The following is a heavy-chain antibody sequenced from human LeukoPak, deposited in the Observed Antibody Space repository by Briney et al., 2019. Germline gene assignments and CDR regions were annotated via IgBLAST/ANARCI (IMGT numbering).Heavy chain of an antibody. Sequence: ASVKVSCKASGYTFTGYYMHWERQAPGQGLEWMGWINPNSGGTNYAQKFQGRVTMTRDTSISTAYMELSRLRSDDTAVYYCARLTPPYYDFWSGQMYYFDYWGQGTLVTVSS. V-gene: IGHV1-2*02. CDR1: GYTFTGYY. CDR3: ARLTPPYYDFWSGQMYYFDY. J-gene: IGHJ4*02. CDR2: INPNSGGT. D-gene: IGHD3-3*01.